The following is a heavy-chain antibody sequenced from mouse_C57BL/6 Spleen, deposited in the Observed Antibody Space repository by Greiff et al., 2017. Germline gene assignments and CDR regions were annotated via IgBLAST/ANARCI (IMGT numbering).Heavy chain of an antibody. Sequence: VQLQQSGPELVKPGASVKISCKASGYTFTDYYMNWVKQSHGKSLEWIGDINPNNGGTSYNQKFKGKATLTVDKSSSTAYMELRSLTSEDSAVYYGARSYYYGSSYVNFDVWGTGTTVTGSS. CDR3: ARSYYYGSSYVNFDV. CDR2: INPNNGGT. CDR1: GYTFTDYY. D-gene: IGHD1-1*01. J-gene: IGHJ1*03. V-gene: IGHV1-26*01.